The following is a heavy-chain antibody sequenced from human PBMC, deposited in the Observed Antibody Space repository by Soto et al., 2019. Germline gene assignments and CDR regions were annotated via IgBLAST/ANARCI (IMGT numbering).Heavy chain of an antibody. V-gene: IGHV3-53*02. J-gene: IGHJ6*02. Sequence: EVQLVETGGGLIQPGGSLRLSCAASGFTVSSTYMSWVRQAPGKGLEWVSVIYSGGSTYYADSVNGRLTISRDNSKNTLYLQMNSHRAEETDVYYCARDTRYDAYYYYGRDFWGQGTTVTVSS. CDR2: IYSGGST. CDR1: GFTVSSTY. D-gene: IGHD5-12*01. CDR3: ARDTRYDAYYYYGRDF.